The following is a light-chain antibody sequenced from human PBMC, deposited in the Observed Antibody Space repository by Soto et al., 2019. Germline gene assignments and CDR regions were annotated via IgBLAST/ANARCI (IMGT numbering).Light chain of an antibody. CDR1: QSIGSL. Sequence: DIQMTQSPSTLSASVGDRVTITCRASQSIGSLLAWYQQKPGKAPELLIYKASSLESGVPSRFSGSGSATEFTLTISGLQPDDFATYYCQQYNSDPPMYTFGQGTKLEIK. CDR2: KAS. CDR3: QQYNSDPPMYT. J-gene: IGKJ2*01. V-gene: IGKV1-5*03.